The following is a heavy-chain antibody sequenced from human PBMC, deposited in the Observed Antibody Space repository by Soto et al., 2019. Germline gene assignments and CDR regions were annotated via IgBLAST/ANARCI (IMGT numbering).Heavy chain of an antibody. V-gene: IGHV3-23*01. CDR3: AKDAVPYNGEWDWFDL. CDR1: GFTFKNYA. J-gene: IGHJ5*02. Sequence: EVQLLESGGGLVQPGGSLRLSCAASGFTFKNYAMTWVRQAPGKGMEWVSSIGGSGSGAYYADSAKGRFTVSRDDSKNTLYLQMSGLRVDDTALYYCAKDAVPYNGEWDWFDLWGQGTLVTVSS. CDR2: IGGSGSGA. D-gene: IGHD3-10*01.